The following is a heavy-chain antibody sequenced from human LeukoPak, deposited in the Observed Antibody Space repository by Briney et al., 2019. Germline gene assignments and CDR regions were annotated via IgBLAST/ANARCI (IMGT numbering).Heavy chain of an antibody. CDR1: GFTFSNYG. J-gene: IGHJ4*02. Sequence: GGSLRLSCAASGFTFSNYGMHWVRQAPGKGLEWVSAISSSSLFKKYADSVKGRFTISRDNAKNSLYLQMNSLRAEDTAVYYCARSIAVTLPDYWGQGTLVTVSS. D-gene: IGHD6-19*01. CDR3: ARSIAVTLPDY. CDR2: ISSSSLFK. V-gene: IGHV3-21*01.